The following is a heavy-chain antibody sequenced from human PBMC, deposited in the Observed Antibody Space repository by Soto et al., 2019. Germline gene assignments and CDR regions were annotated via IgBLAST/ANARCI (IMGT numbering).Heavy chain of an antibody. V-gene: IGHV4-30-4*08. D-gene: IGHD2-21*02. Sequence: QVQLQQSGPGLVKPSQTLSLTCTVSGGSISGDYYHWTWIRQSPGKGLEWIGYVFHSGSVLYNPSLKSRLNISVDTSKNQFSLTLTSVTAADTAVYFCAREDAGGDRDYYGLDVWGQGTTVTVSS. J-gene: IGHJ6*02. CDR3: AREDAGGDRDYYGLDV. CDR2: VFHSGSV. CDR1: GGSISGDYYH.